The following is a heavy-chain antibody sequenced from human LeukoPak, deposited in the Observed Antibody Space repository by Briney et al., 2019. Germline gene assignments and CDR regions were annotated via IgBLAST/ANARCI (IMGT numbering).Heavy chain of an antibody. Sequence: ASVKVSCKASGYTFTSYGISWVRQAPGQGLEWMGWISAYNGNTNYAQKLQGRVTMTTDTSTSTAYMELRSLRSDDTAVYYCARSGYYDSSGYYSLGLAFDIWGQGTMVTVSS. CDR1: GYTFTSYG. V-gene: IGHV1-18*01. CDR2: ISAYNGNT. CDR3: ARSGYYDSSGYYSLGLAFDI. D-gene: IGHD3-22*01. J-gene: IGHJ3*02.